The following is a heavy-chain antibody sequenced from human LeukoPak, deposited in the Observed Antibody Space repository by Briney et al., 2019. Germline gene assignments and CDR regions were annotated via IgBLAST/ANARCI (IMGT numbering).Heavy chain of an antibody. D-gene: IGHD2-2*01. Sequence: GGSLRLSCAASGFTFSSYSMNWVRQAPGKGLEWVSSISSSNSYIYYADSVKGRFTISRDNAKNSLYLQMNSLRAEDTAVYYCASTHCSSTACLPYYFDYWGQGTPVTVSS. CDR1: GFTFSSYS. CDR3: ASTHCSSTACLPYYFDY. J-gene: IGHJ4*02. V-gene: IGHV3-21*01. CDR2: ISSSNSYI.